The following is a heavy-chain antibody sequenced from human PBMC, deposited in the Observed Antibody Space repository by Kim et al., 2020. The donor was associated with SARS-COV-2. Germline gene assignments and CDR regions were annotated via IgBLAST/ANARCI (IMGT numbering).Heavy chain of an antibody. D-gene: IGHD6-19*01. V-gene: IGHV3-11*06. J-gene: IGHJ4*02. Sequence: YADSVNGRFTISRDNAKNSLYLQMNSLRAEDTAVYYCARPGAYSSGWIDYWGQGTLVTVSS. CDR3: ARPGAYSSGWIDY.